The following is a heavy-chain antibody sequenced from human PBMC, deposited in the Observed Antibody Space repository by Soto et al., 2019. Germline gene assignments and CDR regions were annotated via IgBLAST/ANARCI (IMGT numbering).Heavy chain of an antibody. CDR2: ISWDGGRI. J-gene: IGHJ6*02. CDR3: AKVVVQATHSLYYFYGMDV. D-gene: IGHD2-15*01. Sequence: SGGSLRLSCAASGFNFAEYAMHWVRQIPGKXLEWVSGISWDGGRIGYADSVKGRFTISRDNAKKSLFLQMNSLRPEDTALYYCAKVVVQATHSLYYFYGMDVWGQGTTVTVSS. V-gene: IGHV3-9*01. CDR1: GFNFAEYA.